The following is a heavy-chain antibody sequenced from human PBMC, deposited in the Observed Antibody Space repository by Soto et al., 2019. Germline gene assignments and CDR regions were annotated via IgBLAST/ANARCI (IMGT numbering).Heavy chain of an antibody. CDR3: ARLGSTSPASAYYYYGMDV. Sequence: GGSLRLSCAASGFTFSSYWMIWVRQAPGKGLEWVANIKQDGSEKYYVDSVKGRFTISRDNAKNSLYLQMSSLKASDTAMYYCARLGSTSPASAYYYYGMDVWGQGTTVTVSS. V-gene: IGHV3-7*03. J-gene: IGHJ6*02. CDR1: GFTFSSYW. D-gene: IGHD2-2*01. CDR2: IKQDGSEK.